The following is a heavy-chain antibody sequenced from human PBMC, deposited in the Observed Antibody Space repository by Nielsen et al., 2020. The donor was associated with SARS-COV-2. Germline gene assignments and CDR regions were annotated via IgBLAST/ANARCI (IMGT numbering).Heavy chain of an antibody. V-gene: IGHV5-51*01. D-gene: IGHD4-17*01. J-gene: IGHJ4*02. CDR1: GYTFTTYW. Sequence: GESLKISCKGSGYTFTTYWIGWVRQMPGKGLEWMGIIYPGDSDTRYSPSFEGQVTIAADKSTSTAYLQWSSLQASDTAMYFCARLGYGDFGGADYWGQGTLVTVSS. CDR3: ARLGYGDFGGADY. CDR2: IYPGDSDT.